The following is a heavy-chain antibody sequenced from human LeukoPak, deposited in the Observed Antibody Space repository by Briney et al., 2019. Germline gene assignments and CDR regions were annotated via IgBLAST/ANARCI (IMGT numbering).Heavy chain of an antibody. CDR2: INHSGST. D-gene: IGHD3-3*02. Sequence: ETLSLTCAVYGGSFSGYYWSWIRQPPGKGLEWIGEINHSGSTNYNPSLKSRVTVSVDTSKNQFSLKLSSVTAADTAVYYCARGLPFSPAFDYWGQGTLVTVSS. J-gene: IGHJ4*02. V-gene: IGHV4-34*01. CDR3: ARGLPFSPAFDY. CDR1: GGSFSGYY.